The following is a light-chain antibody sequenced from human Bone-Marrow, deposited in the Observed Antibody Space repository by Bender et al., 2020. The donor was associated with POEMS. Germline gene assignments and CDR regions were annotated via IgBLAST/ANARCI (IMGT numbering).Light chain of an antibody. Sequence: HSALTQPASVSGSPGQSITISCTGTSSDIGGYYFVSWYQHHPGKAPKLLIYDVSNRPSGVSYRFSGSKSGNTASLIISGLQAEDEADYYCSSYTSISTYVFGTGTRVTV. J-gene: IGLJ1*01. CDR2: DVS. V-gene: IGLV2-14*03. CDR1: SSDIGGYYF. CDR3: SSYTSISTYV.